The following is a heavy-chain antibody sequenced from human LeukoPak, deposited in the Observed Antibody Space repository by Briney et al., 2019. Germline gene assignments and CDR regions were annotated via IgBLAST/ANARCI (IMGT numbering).Heavy chain of an antibody. J-gene: IGHJ4*01. CDR1: GFTFSAYV. Sequence: PGRSLRLSCAPSGFTFSAYVMHAVRQAPGKGLECVAVISNDGNEKYYADSVKGRFSISRDNSKNTLYLQMSSLRTEDTAVYYCVRDGGYTGGWTYGAGDYWGQGNLVTVSS. D-gene: IGHD2-8*02. V-gene: IGHV3-30*04. CDR3: VRDGGYTGGWTYGAGDY. CDR2: ISNDGNEK.